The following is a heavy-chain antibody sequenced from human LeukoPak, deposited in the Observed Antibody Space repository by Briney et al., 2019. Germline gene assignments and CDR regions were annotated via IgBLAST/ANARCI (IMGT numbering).Heavy chain of an antibody. CDR2: TYYRSKWYN. J-gene: IGHJ6*02. V-gene: IGHV6-1*01. Sequence: SQTLSLTCAISGDSVSSNSAAWNWIRQSPSRGLEWLGRTYYRSKWYNDYAASVKSRITINPDTSKNQLSLQLNSVTPEDTAVYYCARARFRIAAAGDYYYYGMDVWGQGTTVTVSS. CDR3: ARARFRIAAAGDYYYYGMDV. CDR1: GDSVSSNSAA. D-gene: IGHD6-13*01.